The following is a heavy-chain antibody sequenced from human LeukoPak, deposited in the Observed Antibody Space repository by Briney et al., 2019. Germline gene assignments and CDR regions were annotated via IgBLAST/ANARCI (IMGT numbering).Heavy chain of an antibody. CDR1: GGSISSGDYY. CDR3: ACLVRGRYYFDY. CDR2: IYYSGST. V-gene: IGHV4-30-4*01. D-gene: IGHD3-10*01. Sequence: SETLSLTCTVSGGSISSGDYYWSWIRQPPGKGLEWIGYIYYSGSTYYNPSLKSRVTISVDTSKNQFSLKLSSVTAADTAVYYCACLVRGRYYFDYWGQGTLVTVSS. J-gene: IGHJ4*02.